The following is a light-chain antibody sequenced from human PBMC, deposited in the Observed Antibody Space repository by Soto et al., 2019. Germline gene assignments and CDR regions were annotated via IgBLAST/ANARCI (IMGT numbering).Light chain of an antibody. V-gene: IGLV2-8*01. Sequence: QSVLTQPPSASGSPGQSVTISCTGTTSGDVGGYNYVSWYQQHPGKAPKLMIFEVSERPSGVPDRFSASKSGNTASLTVSGLQAEDEADYYCSSYAGSNNYVFGTGTKVTVL. CDR1: TSGDVGGYNY. CDR2: EVS. CDR3: SSYAGSNNYV. J-gene: IGLJ1*01.